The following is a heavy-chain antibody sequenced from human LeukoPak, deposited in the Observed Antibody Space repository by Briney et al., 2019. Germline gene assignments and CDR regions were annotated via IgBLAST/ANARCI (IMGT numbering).Heavy chain of an antibody. Sequence: GASVKVSCKASGGTFSSYAISWVRQAPGQGLEWMGGIIPIFGTANYAQKFQGRVTITADESTSTAYMELSSLRSEDTAVYYCASSRGYDYGSRGPIDYWGQGTLVTVSS. J-gene: IGHJ4*02. CDR2: IIPIFGTA. D-gene: IGHD4-17*01. CDR3: ASSRGYDYGSRGPIDY. V-gene: IGHV1-69*13. CDR1: GGTFSSYA.